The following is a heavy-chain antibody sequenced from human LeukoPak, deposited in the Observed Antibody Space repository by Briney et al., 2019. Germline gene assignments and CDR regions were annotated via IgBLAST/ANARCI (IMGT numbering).Heavy chain of an antibody. CDR1: GFTFSGYA. V-gene: IGHV3-30*03. Sequence: PGASLRLSCAASGFTFSGYAMHWVRQAPGKGLEWVAVMSYDGSNKYYADSVKGRFTVSRDNSKNTLYLQMNSLSAEDTALYYCARAHYVSGSYYNDYWGQGTLVTVSS. D-gene: IGHD3-10*01. CDR3: ARAHYVSGSYYNDY. CDR2: MSYDGSNK. J-gene: IGHJ4*02.